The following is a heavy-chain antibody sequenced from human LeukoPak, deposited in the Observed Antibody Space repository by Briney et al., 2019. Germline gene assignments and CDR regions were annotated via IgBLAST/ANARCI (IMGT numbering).Heavy chain of an antibody. CDR3: ARVYSSTHNWFDT. D-gene: IGHD2-2*01. CDR1: GDSISTTSNI. CDR2: IYYSGTT. Sequence: SETLSLTCTVSGDSISTTSNIWAWIRQPPGGGLEWIASIYYSGTTYYKSSLKRRITISIERSKKHFTLTLNSLTAADTAVYYCARVYSSTHNWFDTWGQGIQVTVSA. V-gene: IGHV4-39*06. J-gene: IGHJ5*02.